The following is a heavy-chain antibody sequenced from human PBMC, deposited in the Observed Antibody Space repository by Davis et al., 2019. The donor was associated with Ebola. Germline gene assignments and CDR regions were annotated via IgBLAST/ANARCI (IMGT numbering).Heavy chain of an antibody. CDR1: GGSISPYY. Sequence: PSETLSLTCTVSGGSISPYYWSWIRQTPGKGLDWIGYVEHHGRTEYIPSFNSRVTISVDTSKNQFSLKLNSVTATDTAVYYCARRWLQSSGEFDYWGQGTLVTVSS. J-gene: IGHJ4*02. CDR2: VEHHGRT. V-gene: IGHV4-59*12. CDR3: ARRWLQSSGEFDY. D-gene: IGHD5-24*01.